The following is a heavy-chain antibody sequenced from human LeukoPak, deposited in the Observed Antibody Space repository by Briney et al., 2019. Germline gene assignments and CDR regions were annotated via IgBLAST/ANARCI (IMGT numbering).Heavy chain of an antibody. D-gene: IGHD3-3*01. Sequence: GGSLRLSCAASGFTFSSYGMHWVRQAPGKGLEWVVSIRYDGRNEDYAESVKGRFTISRDNSKNTLYLQMNSLRAEDTAVYYCAKVRHSYDFWSGYYNFDYWGQGTLVTVSS. CDR3: AKVRHSYDFWSGYYNFDY. CDR1: GFTFSSYG. J-gene: IGHJ4*02. CDR2: IRYDGRNE. V-gene: IGHV3-30*02.